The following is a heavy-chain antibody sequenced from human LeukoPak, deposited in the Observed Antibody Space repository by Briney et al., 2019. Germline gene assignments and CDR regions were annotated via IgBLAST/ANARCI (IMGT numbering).Heavy chain of an antibody. CDR1: GGSISSYY. D-gene: IGHD2-21*01. V-gene: IGHV4-59*01. CDR2: IYYSGST. J-gene: IGHJ4*02. CDR3: ARDLFPDY. Sequence: PSETLSLTCTVSGGSISSYYWSWIRQPPGKGLEWIGYIYYSGSTTYNPPLKSRVTISIDRSKNQFSLKLNSVTAADTAVYYCARDLFPDYWGQGTLVTVSS.